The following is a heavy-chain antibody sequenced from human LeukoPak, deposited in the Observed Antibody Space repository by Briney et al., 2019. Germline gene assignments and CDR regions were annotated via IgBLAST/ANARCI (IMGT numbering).Heavy chain of an antibody. CDR2: INPSGGST. CDR3: ARGLRDYFDY. D-gene: IGHD5-18*01. V-gene: IGHV1-46*01. CDR1: GYTFTTYY. J-gene: IGHJ4*02. Sequence: GASVNVSCKPSGYTFTTYYMHWVRQAPGQGLEWMGLINPSGGSTSYAQKFQGRVTMTRDTSTSTVYMELSSLRSDDTAVYYCARGLRDYFDYWGQGTLVTVSS.